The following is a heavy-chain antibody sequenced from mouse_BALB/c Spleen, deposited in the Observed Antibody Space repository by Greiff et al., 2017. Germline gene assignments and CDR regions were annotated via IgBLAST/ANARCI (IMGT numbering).Heavy chain of an antibody. Sequence: VQLQQSGPELVKPGASVKMSCKASGYTFTSYVMHWVKQKPGQGLEWIGYINPYNDGTKYNEKFKGKATLTSDKSSSTAYMELSSLTSEDSAVYYCARRYYYGSSPYYYAMDYWGQGTSVTVSS. CDR1: GYTFTSYV. CDR2: INPYNDGT. J-gene: IGHJ4*01. D-gene: IGHD1-1*01. CDR3: ARRYYYGSSPYYYAMDY. V-gene: IGHV1-14*01.